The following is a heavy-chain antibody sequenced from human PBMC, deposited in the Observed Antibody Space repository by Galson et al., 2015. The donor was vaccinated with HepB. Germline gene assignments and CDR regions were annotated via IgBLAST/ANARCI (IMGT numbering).Heavy chain of an antibody. Sequence: SLRLSCAASGFTFSSYAMRWVRQAPGKGLEWVANIKQDGSEKYYVDSVKGRFTISRDNAKNSLYLQMNSLRAEDTAVYYCAREQTKSNAFDIWGQGTMVTVSS. V-gene: IGHV3-7*01. CDR2: IKQDGSEK. CDR3: AREQTKSNAFDI. J-gene: IGHJ3*02. CDR1: GFTFSSYA.